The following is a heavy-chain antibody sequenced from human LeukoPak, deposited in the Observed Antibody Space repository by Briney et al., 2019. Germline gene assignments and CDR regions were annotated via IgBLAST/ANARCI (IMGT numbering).Heavy chain of an antibody. CDR3: AREISRFGI. J-gene: IGHJ4*02. CDR2: ISSDGSIQ. D-gene: IGHD3-16*01. V-gene: IGHV3-30*14. CDR1: GFIFSRYT. Sequence: GRSLRLSCAASGFIFSRYTMHWVRQAPGKGLEWVAVISSDGSIQYYGDSAKGRFTISRDNPNNTLYLQMHSLRAEDTAVYYCAREISRFGIWGQGTLVTVSS.